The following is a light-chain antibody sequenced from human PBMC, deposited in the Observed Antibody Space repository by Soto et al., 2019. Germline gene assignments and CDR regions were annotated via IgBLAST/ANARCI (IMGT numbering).Light chain of an antibody. CDR3: QQRSNWGLT. CDR2: DAS. J-gene: IGKJ4*01. V-gene: IGKV3-11*01. Sequence: EILLTQSPATLSLSPGERTTLSCRASQSISSYLAWYQQKPGQAPRLLIYDASKRATGIPARFSGSGSGTDFTLTISSLEPEDFAVYYCQQRSNWGLTFGGGTKVDIK. CDR1: QSISSY.